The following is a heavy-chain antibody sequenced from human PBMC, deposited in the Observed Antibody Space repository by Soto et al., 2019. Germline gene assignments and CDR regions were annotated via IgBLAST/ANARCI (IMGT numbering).Heavy chain of an antibody. D-gene: IGHD4-17*01. CDR1: GFTFRGYA. J-gene: IGHJ4*02. CDR2: ISYDGSNN. V-gene: IGHV3-30-3*01. CDR3: ARETSVTTDFDY. Sequence: GGSLRLSYVASGFTFRGYAMHWVRQAPGKGLEWVAVISYDGSNNNYAYSVKGRFTISRDNSKDTLYLQMDGLRDEDAAVYYCARETSVTTDFDYWGRGTLVTVSS.